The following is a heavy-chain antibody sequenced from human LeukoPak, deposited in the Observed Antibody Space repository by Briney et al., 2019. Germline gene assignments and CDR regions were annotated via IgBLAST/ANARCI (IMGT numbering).Heavy chain of an antibody. Sequence: GESLKISCKGSGYSFTSYWIGWVRQMPGKGLEWMGIIYPGDSDTRYSLSFQGQVTISADKSISTAYLQWSSLKASDTAMYYCARRDCSGGSCYLYFDYWGQGTLVTVSS. CDR1: GYSFTSYW. V-gene: IGHV5-51*01. CDR3: ARRDCSGGSCYLYFDY. J-gene: IGHJ4*02. CDR2: IYPGDSDT. D-gene: IGHD2-15*01.